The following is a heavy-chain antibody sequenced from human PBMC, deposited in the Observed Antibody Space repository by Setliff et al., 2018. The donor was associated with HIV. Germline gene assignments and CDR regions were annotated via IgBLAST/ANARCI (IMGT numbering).Heavy chain of an antibody. V-gene: IGHV3-48*01. J-gene: IGHJ4*02. D-gene: IGHD3-22*01. CDR1: GFTFSSYS. CDR3: ATDPYYYDSSGHFDS. CDR2: ITSAGTI. Sequence: PGGSLRLSCAAFGFTFSSYSMNWVRQAPGKGLEWVSYITSAGTIYYADSVKGRFTISRDNARNSLYLQMNSLRAEDTAVYYCATDPYYYDSSGHFDSWGQGTLVTVSS.